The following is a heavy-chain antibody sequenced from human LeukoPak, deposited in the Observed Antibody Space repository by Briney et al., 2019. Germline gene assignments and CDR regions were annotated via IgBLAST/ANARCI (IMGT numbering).Heavy chain of an antibody. CDR1: GGTFSSYA. Sequence: SVKVSCKASGGTFSSYAISWVRQAPGQGLEWMGGIIPIFGTANYAQKSQGRVTITADKSTSTAYMELSSLRSEDTAVYYCASGNIVVVPAAGVDNWFDPWGQGTLVTVSS. CDR2: IIPIFGTA. J-gene: IGHJ5*02. CDR3: ASGNIVVVPAAGVDNWFDP. V-gene: IGHV1-69*06. D-gene: IGHD2-2*01.